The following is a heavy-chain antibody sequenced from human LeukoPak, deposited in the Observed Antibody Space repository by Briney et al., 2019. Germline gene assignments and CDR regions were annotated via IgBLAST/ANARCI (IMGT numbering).Heavy chain of an antibody. J-gene: IGHJ6*03. V-gene: IGHV3-15*01. D-gene: IGHD1-1*01. Sequence: GGSLRLSCAVSGFTFSNVCMTWVRQAPGKGLEGIGRIKGKTYGGTTDYAAPGKGRFTISRDDSKNTLYLKMNRLKIEDTAVYYCATEAGTNFYYMDVWGKGTTVTVSS. CDR1: GFTFSNVC. CDR2: IKGKTYGGTT. CDR3: ATEAGTNFYYMDV.